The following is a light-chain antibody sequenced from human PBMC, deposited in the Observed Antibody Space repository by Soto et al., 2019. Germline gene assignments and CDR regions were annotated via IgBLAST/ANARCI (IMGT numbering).Light chain of an antibody. CDR1: QAIATF. Sequence: DIQLTQSPSSLSASVGDRVTFTCRASQAIATFLHWYHQTPGKTPDLLIYEASRLQSGVSSRFSCSGSGTDFTLTITSLQPEDFGTYYCQQSSATPPTFGQGTNLHIK. V-gene: IGKV1-39*01. J-gene: IGKJ2*01. CDR3: QQSSATPPT. CDR2: EAS.